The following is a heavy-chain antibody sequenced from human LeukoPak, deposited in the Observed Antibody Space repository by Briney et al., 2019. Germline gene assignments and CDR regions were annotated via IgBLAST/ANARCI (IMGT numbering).Heavy chain of an antibody. V-gene: IGHV4-31*03. CDR1: GDSVTSGNYY. CDR2: IHHSGTI. Sequence: SGTLSLTCSVSGDSVTSGNYYWSWIRQHPEKGPECIGHIHHSGTIYYNPSLLSRATISVDASKNQFSLRLSSVTAADTALYYCAGGNDDSKLHHWGQGTLVTVSS. J-gene: IGHJ1*01. CDR3: AGGNDDSKLHH. D-gene: IGHD3-22*01.